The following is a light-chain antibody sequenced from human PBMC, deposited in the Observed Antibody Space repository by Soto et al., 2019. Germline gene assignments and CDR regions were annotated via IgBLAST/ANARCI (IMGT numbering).Light chain of an antibody. V-gene: IGLV1-40*01. CDR3: QSYDSSLIYV. J-gene: IGLJ1*01. CDR1: SSNIGAGYD. Sequence: QSVLTQPPSVSGAPGQRVTISCTGSSSNIGAGYDVHWYQQLPGTAPKLLIYGNSNRPSGVPDRFSGSKSGTSASLAITGLQAEDEADYYCQSYDSSLIYVFGTGTKVPVL. CDR2: GNS.